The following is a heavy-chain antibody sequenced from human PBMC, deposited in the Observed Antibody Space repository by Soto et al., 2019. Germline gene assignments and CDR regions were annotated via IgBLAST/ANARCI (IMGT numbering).Heavy chain of an antibody. CDR1: GFSFSTSEVG. CDR2: IYWDDDK. Sequence: QITLKESGPTLVKPTQTLTLTCTFSGFSFSTSEVGVGWIRQPPGKALEWLGLIYWDDDKRYSPSLKNRLSITKDTSKNQVILTVPNMDPVDAGTYYCAHTLHTSGWPFDYWGQGTLVTVSS. D-gene: IGHD6-19*01. V-gene: IGHV2-5*02. CDR3: AHTLHTSGWPFDY. J-gene: IGHJ4*02.